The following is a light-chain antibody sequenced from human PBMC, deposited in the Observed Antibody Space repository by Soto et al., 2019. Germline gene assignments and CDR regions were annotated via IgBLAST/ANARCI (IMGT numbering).Light chain of an antibody. CDR3: QQSYNTPIT. CDR1: QTISNY. Sequence: DIQMTQSPSSLSASLGDIVTITCRASQTISNYLNWYQQKSGRAPELLVYAASNLQSGVPSRFTGSGSGTHFTLTISGLEPADFATYFCQQSYNTPITFGQGTRLEI. V-gene: IGKV1-39*01. J-gene: IGKJ5*01. CDR2: AAS.